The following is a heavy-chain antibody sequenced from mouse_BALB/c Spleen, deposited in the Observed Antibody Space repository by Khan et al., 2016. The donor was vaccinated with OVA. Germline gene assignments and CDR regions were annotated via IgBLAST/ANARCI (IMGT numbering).Heavy chain of an antibody. J-gene: IGHJ4*01. CDR3: DTQPYYRYKLTRN. CDR1: GLSLTNYG. V-gene: IGHV2-6-1*01. CDR2: IWSDGST. D-gene: IGHD2-12*01. Sequence: VKLLESGPGLVAPSQSLSITCTISGLSLTNYGVHWVRQPPGKGLEWLVVIWSDGSTTYNSALKSRLTINKDNSKNQAYLEMNSLQTDDTAMYFGDTQPYYRYKLTRNWGQGTSVTVSS.